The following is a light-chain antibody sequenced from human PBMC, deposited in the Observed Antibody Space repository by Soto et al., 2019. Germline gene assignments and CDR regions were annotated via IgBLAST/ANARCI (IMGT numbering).Light chain of an antibody. CDR2: GAS. Sequence: ETVMTQSPATLSVSPGERATLSCRASQTVGSNLAWYQQTPGRAPRLLIYGASTRATGIPARFSGGGSGTEFTLTISSLQSEDFAVYYCQQYNDWPRTFGQGTEVEI. CDR3: QQYNDWPRT. V-gene: IGKV3-15*01. CDR1: QTVGSN. J-gene: IGKJ1*01.